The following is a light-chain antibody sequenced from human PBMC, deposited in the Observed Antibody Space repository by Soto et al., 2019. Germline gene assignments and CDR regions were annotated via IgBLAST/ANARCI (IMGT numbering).Light chain of an antibody. V-gene: IGLV2-8*01. CDR1: SSDVGAYNY. CDR3: SSYAGSKNLV. J-gene: IGLJ2*01. Sequence: QSVLTQPPSASGSPGQSVAISCTGTSSDVGAYNYVSWYQQHPGKAPKLMIYEVTNRPSGVPDRFSGSKSDNTASLTVSGLQAEDEADYYCSSYAGSKNLVFGGGTKVTVL. CDR2: EVT.